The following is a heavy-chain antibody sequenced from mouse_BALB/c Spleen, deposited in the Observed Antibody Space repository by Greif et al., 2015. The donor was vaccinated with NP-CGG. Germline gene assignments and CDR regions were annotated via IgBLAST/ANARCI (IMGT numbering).Heavy chain of an antibody. CDR2: IYPGDGDT. CDR1: GYAFSSSW. CDR3: AREGILYGNYGFDY. D-gene: IGHD2-1*01. V-gene: IGHV1-82*01. Sequence: QVQLQQSGPELVKPGASVKISCKASGYAFSSSWMNWVKQRPGQGLEWIGRIYPGDGDTNYNGKFKGKATLTADKSSSTAYMQLSSLTSVDSAVYFCAREGILYGNYGFDYWGQGTTLTVPS. J-gene: IGHJ2*01.